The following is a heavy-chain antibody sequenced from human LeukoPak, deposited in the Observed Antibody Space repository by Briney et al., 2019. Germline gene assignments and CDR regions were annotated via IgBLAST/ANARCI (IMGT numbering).Heavy chain of an antibody. D-gene: IGHD3-10*01. Sequence: SETLSLTCTVSGGSISSYYWSWIRQPPGKGLEWIGYIYYSGSTNYNPSLKSRVTISVDTSKNQFSLKLSFVTAADTAVYYCARGSPIELFLFDYWGQGTLVTVSS. J-gene: IGHJ4*02. CDR2: IYYSGST. CDR1: GGSISSYY. CDR3: ARGSPIELFLFDY. V-gene: IGHV4-59*01.